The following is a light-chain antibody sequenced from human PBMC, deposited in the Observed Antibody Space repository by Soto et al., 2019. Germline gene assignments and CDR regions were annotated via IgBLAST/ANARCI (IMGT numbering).Light chain of an antibody. V-gene: IGLV2-14*01. CDR1: SSDVGGYNY. CDR2: DVS. CDR3: SSYTSSSTPPYV. J-gene: IGLJ1*01. Sequence: QSALTQPASVSGSPGQSITISCTGTSSDVGGYNYVSWYQQHPGKAPKLMIYDVSNRPSGVSNRFSASKSGNTASLTISGLQAEDEADYYCSSYTSSSTPPYVFGTGTKLTVL.